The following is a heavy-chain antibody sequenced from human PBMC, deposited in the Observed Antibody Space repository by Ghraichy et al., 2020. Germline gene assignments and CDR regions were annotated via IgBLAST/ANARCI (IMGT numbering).Heavy chain of an antibody. CDR1: GFTFGDYA. J-gene: IGHJ5*02. Sequence: GGSLRLSCTASGFTFGDYAMSWFRQAPGKGLEWVGFIRSKAYVGTTEYAASVKGRFTISRDESKSITYLQMNSLKTGDTAVYYCTSVPEYFDSSGYLVNWFYPWGQGTLGAVRS. V-gene: IGHV3-49*03. CDR2: IRSKAYVGTT. D-gene: IGHD3-22*01. CDR3: TSVPEYFDSSGYLVNWFYP.